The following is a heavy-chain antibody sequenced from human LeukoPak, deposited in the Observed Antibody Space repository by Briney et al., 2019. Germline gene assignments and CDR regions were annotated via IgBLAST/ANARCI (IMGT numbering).Heavy chain of an antibody. CDR3: VRYVVYGSGIYYFDY. Sequence: SETLSLTCTVSGGSISSYYWSWIRQPAGKGLEWIGRIYTSGSTNYNPSLKSRVTMSVDTSKNQFSLKLSSVTAAGTAVFYCVRYVVYGSGIYYFDYWGQGTLVTVSS. V-gene: IGHV4-4*07. D-gene: IGHD3-10*01. J-gene: IGHJ4*02. CDR1: GGSISSYY. CDR2: IYTSGST.